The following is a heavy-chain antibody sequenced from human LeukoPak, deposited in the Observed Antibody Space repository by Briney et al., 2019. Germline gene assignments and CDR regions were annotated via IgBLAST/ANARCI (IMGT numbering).Heavy chain of an antibody. CDR1: GGSITGYY. J-gene: IGHJ5*02. V-gene: IGHV4-59*01. CDR2: ISDSGST. D-gene: IGHD4-17*01. CDR3: ARVFRGAVTSNWFDP. Sequence: AETLSPTCTVSGGSITGYYWTWIRQPPGKGLEWIGYISDSGSTNYNPSLKSRVTMSVDSSNTEFSLRLNSVTAADTAVYYCARVFRGAVTSNWFDPWGQGTLVTVSS.